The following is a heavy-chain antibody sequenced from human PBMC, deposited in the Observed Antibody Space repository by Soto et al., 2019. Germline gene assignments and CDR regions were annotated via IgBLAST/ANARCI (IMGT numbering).Heavy chain of an antibody. J-gene: IGHJ5*02. V-gene: IGHV3-48*03. Sequence: LRLSCAAPVFTFSSNGMNLVRQAPWKGLEWVSYISSSGSTIYYADSVKGRFTISRDNAKNSLYLQMNSLRAEDTAVYYCARASPTYYYDSSGYQPFGPWGQGTLVTVSS. CDR3: ARASPTYYYDSSGYQPFGP. CDR1: VFTFSSNG. D-gene: IGHD3-22*01. CDR2: ISSSGSTI.